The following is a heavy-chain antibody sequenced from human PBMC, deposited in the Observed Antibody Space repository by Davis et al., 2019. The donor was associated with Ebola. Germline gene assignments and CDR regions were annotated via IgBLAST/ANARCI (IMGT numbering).Heavy chain of an antibody. Sequence: GGSLRLSCAASGFTFSSYAMSWIRQAPGKGLEWVSYISSSGSTIYYADSVKGRFTISRDNAKNSLYLQMNSLRAEDTVVYYCAKSMAAAGTYWGQGTLVTVSS. D-gene: IGHD6-13*01. CDR1: GFTFSSYA. CDR2: ISSSGSTI. J-gene: IGHJ4*02. CDR3: AKSMAAAGTY. V-gene: IGHV3-11*04.